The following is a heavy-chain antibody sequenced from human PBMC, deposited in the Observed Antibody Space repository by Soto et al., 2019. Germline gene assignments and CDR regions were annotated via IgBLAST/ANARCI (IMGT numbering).Heavy chain of an antibody. CDR1: GDSVSSNSAG. CDR2: TYYRSKWYN. Sequence: TLSLTCDISGDSVSSNSAGWNWIRQTPSRGLEWLGRTYYRSKWYNNYAVSVKSRVSVNPDTAKNQFSLQLNSVTPEDTAVXYCXXXSWDXVSGHYYMDVWGKGTTVTVXS. V-gene: IGHV6-1*01. J-gene: IGHJ6*03. D-gene: IGHD1-26*01. CDR3: XXXSWDXVSGHYYMDV.